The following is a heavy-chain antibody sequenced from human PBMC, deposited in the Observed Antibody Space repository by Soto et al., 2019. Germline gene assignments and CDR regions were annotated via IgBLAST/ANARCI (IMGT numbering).Heavy chain of an antibody. CDR3: AKLPAAQSYFDF. J-gene: IGHJ4*02. CDR1: GFTFITYA. CDR2: ISGSGGST. V-gene: IGHV3-23*01. D-gene: IGHD2-2*01. Sequence: EVQLLDSGGGLVQPGGSLRLSCAASGFTFITYAMSWVRQAPGKGLEWVSIISGSGGSTYYPDSVQGRFTISRDNSNNTLYLQMNSLRADDTAVYYCAKLPAAQSYFDFWGQGTLVTVSS.